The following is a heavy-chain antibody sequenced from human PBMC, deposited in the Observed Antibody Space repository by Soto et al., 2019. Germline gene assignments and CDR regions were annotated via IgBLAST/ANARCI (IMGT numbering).Heavy chain of an antibody. CDR1: GFTFTSSA. J-gene: IGHJ4*02. CDR2: IVVGSGNT. V-gene: IGHV1-58*02. Sequence: SVKVSCKASGFTFTSSAMQWVRQARGQRLEWIGWIVVGSGNTNYAQKFQERVTITRDMSTSTAYMELSSLRSEDTAVYYCAATYYDILTGYSRPGYWGQGTLVTVSS. CDR3: AATYYDILTGYSRPGY. D-gene: IGHD3-9*01.